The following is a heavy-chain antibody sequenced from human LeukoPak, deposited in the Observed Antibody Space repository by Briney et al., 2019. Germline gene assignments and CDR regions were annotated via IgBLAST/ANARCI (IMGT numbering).Heavy chain of an antibody. J-gene: IGHJ4*02. Sequence: PGGSLRLSCTASGFTFSSQTMNWVRQAPGKGLEWVSYISSTSSVIYYADSVKGRFTISRDNAKSSLYLQMNSLRAEDTAVYYCARNLPAADYWGQGTLVIVSS. CDR2: ISSTSSVI. CDR3: ARNLPAADY. CDR1: GFTFSSQT. V-gene: IGHV3-48*04. D-gene: IGHD2-2*01.